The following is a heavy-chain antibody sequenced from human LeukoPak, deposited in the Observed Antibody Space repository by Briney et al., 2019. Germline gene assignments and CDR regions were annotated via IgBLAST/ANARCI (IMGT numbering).Heavy chain of an antibody. V-gene: IGHV4-34*01. J-gene: IGHJ4*02. Sequence: PSETLSLTCAVYGGSFSGYYWSWIRQPPGKGLEWIGEINHSGSTNYNPSLKSRVTISVDTSKNQFSLKLSSVTAADTAVYYCARGHLAYSDYWGQGTLVTVSS. CDR1: GGSFSGYY. CDR3: ARGHLAYSDY. CDR2: INHSGST.